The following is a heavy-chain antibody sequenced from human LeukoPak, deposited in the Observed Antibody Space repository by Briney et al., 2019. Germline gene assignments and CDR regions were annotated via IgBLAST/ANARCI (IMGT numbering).Heavy chain of an antibody. CDR2: IGGSGGVT. Sequence: GGSLRLSCAASGFTFSTYALTWVRQAPGKGLEWVSTIGGSGGVTYYADSVKGRFTISRDNSKNMLYLQMNSLRAEDTAVYYCAKDGRGGDCTSASCTNWFGPWGQGTLVTVSS. CDR3: AKDGRGGDCTSASCTNWFGP. D-gene: IGHD2-2*01. J-gene: IGHJ5*02. CDR1: GFTFSTYA. V-gene: IGHV3-23*01.